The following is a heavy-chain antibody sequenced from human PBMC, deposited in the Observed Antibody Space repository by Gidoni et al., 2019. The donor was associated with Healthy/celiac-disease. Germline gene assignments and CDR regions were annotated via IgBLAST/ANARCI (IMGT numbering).Heavy chain of an antibody. CDR3: ATTRGGSGSYYPY. J-gene: IGHJ4*02. Sequence: EVQLVESGGVVVQPGGSLRLSGAASGFTFDDYTMHWVRQAPGKVRGWVSLISWAWGSTYYADSVKGRFTISRDNSKNSLYLQMNSLRTEDTALYYCATTRGGSGSYYPYWGQGTLVTVSS. D-gene: IGHD3-10*01. CDR2: ISWAWGST. V-gene: IGHV3-43*01. CDR1: GFTFDDYT.